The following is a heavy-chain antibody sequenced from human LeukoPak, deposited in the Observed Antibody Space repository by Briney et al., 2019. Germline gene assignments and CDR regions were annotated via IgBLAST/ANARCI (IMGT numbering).Heavy chain of an antibody. CDR1: GGSIRSHH. V-gene: IGHV4-59*11. D-gene: IGHD1-1*01. Sequence: PSETLSLTCTVSGGSIRSHHGTWIRQAPGKRLEWVWYTFYTGATYYNPSLRSRVTTSIDTSNNQLSLKVTSVTTADTAVYYCAKRDRGGWFDPWGQGTLVTVSS. CDR3: AKRDRGGWFDP. CDR2: TFYTGAT. J-gene: IGHJ5*02.